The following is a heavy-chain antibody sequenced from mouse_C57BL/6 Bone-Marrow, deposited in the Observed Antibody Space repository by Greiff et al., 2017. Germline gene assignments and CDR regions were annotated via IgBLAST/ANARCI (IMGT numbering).Heavy chain of an antibody. CDR2: ISSGSSTI. D-gene: IGHD6-1*01. CDR1: GFTFSDSG. CDR3: ARGAGQAWFAY. Sequence: EVHLVESGGGLVQPGGSLKLSCAASGFTFSDSGMHWVRQAPEKGLEWVAYISSGSSTIYYADTVKGRFTISRDNAKNTLFLQMTSLRSEDTAMYYCARGAGQAWFAYWGQGTLVTVSA. V-gene: IGHV5-17*01. J-gene: IGHJ3*01.